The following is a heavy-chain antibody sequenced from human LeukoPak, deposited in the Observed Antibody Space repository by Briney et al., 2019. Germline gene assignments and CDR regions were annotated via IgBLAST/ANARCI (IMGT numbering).Heavy chain of an antibody. D-gene: IGHD4-17*01. CDR3: ASSDYGELDY. V-gene: IGHV3-7*03. CDR2: IKRDGSEK. J-gene: IGHJ4*02. CDR1: GFTFSSYA. Sequence: GGSLRLSCAASGFTFSSYAMSWVRQAPGKGLEWVANIKRDGSEKNYVDSVKGRFTISRDDAKNSLVLQMNSLRVEDTALYYCASSDYGELDYWGQGTLVTVSS.